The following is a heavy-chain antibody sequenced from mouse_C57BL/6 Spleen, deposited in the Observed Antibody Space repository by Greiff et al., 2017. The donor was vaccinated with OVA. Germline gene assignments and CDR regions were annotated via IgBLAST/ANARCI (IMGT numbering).Heavy chain of an antibody. D-gene: IGHD2-1*01. Sequence: EVQLQQSVAELVRPGASVKLSCTASGYTIKNTYMHWVKQRPEQGLEWIGRIDPANGHTKYDPKFQGKATITADTSSNTAYLQLSSLTSEDTATYYCAHPSYGNYGYFDVWGTGTTVTVSS. V-gene: IGHV14-3*01. CDR2: IDPANGHT. CDR1: GYTIKNTY. J-gene: IGHJ1*03. CDR3: AHPSYGNYGYFDV.